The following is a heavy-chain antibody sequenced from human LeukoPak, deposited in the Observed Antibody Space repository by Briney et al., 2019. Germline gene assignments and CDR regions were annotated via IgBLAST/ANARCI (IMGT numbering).Heavy chain of an antibody. CDR3: ARDMGLNYGGNSDAFDI. Sequence: GGSLRLSCAASGFTFSSYAMSWVRQAPGKGLEWVSAISGSGGSTYYADSVKGRFAISRDNSKNTLYLQMNSLRAEDTAVYYCARDMGLNYGGNSDAFDIWGQGTMVSVSS. J-gene: IGHJ3*02. D-gene: IGHD4-23*01. CDR1: GFTFSSYA. V-gene: IGHV3-23*01. CDR2: ISGSGGST.